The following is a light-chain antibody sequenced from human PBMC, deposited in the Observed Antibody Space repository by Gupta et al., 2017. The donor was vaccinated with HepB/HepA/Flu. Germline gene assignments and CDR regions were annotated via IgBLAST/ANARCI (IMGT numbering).Light chain of an antibody. Sequence: QSVLTQPPSVSAAPGQKVTLSCSGSSSTIGTHYVCWYQHLPGTAPKLLIYDTNTRPSGIPDRFSGAKSGASATVGITGLQTGEEADYYCGTWDSSLSDLVFGGGTKLTVL. CDR1: SSTIGTHY. CDR3: GTWDSSLSDLV. J-gene: IGLJ3*02. CDR2: DTN. V-gene: IGLV1-51*01.